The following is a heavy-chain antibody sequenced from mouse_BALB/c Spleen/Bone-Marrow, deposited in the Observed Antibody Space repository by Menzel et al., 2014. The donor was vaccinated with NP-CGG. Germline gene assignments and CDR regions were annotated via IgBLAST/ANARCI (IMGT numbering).Heavy chain of an antibody. D-gene: IGHD4-1*01. Sequence: GIVFSSYDMSWVRQTPEKRLEWVATISNTGTYTYYLDSVKGRFTISRDNAGNTLYLRMSSLKSEDTALYYCARRGLGQAFFDYWGQGTILTVSS. CDR2: ISNTGTYT. J-gene: IGHJ2*01. CDR1: GIVFSSYD. V-gene: IGHV5-9*02. CDR3: ARRGLGQAFFDY.